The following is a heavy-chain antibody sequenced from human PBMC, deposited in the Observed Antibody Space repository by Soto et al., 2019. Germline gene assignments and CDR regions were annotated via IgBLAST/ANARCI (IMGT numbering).Heavy chain of an antibody. Sequence: QVQLQESGPGLVKPSETLSLTCTVSGGSISSYYWSWIRQPPGKGLEWIGYIYYSGSTNYNPSLKSRVTISVDTSKNQFSLKLTSVTAADTAVYYCARGFSTTFDYWGQGTLVTVSS. D-gene: IGHD2-2*01. CDR1: GGSISSYY. CDR2: IYYSGST. J-gene: IGHJ4*02. V-gene: IGHV4-59*01. CDR3: ARGFSTTFDY.